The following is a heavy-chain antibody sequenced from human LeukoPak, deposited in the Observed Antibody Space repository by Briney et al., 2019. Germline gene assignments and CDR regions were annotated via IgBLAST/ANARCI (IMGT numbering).Heavy chain of an antibody. CDR2: ISYDGSNK. D-gene: IGHD6-13*01. CDR1: GFTFSSYA. CDR3: AREVKLVREFDY. V-gene: IGHV3-30-3*01. J-gene: IGHJ4*02. Sequence: GGSLRLSCAASGFTFSSYAMHWVRQAPGKGLEWVAVISYDGSNKYYADSVKGRFTISRDNSKNTLYLQMNSLRAEDTAVYYCAREVKLVREFDYWGQGTLVTVSS.